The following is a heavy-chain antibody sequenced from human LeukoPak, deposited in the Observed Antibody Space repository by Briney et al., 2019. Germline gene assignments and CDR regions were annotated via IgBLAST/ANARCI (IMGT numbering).Heavy chain of an antibody. D-gene: IGHD6-19*01. CDR3: ARAVGIAVNYFDY. V-gene: IGHV1-46*01. Sequence: ASVKVSCKASGYTFTNYTINWVRLAPGQGLEWMGIINPSGGSTSYAQKFQGRVTMTRDTSTSTVYMELSSLRSEDTAVYYCARAVGIAVNYFDYWGQGTLVTVSS. CDR2: INPSGGST. CDR1: GYTFTNYT. J-gene: IGHJ4*02.